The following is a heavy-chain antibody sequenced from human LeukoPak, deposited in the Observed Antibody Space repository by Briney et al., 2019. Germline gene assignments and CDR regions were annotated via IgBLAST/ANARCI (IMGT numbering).Heavy chain of an antibody. D-gene: IGHD3-10*01. CDR2: MNPNSGNT. CDR1: GYAFTSYD. V-gene: IGHV1-8*01. J-gene: IGHJ5*02. Sequence: GASVKVSCKPSGYAFTSYDINWVRQATGQGLEWMGWMNPNSGNTGYAQKFQGRVTMTRNTSISTAYMELSSLRSEDTAVYYCARGIVRRLWFGELLKGGSRNWFDPWGQGTLVTVSS. CDR3: ARGIVRRLWFGELLKGGSRNWFDP.